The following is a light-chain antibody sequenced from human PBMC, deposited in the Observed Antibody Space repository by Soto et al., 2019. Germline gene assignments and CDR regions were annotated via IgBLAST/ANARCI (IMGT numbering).Light chain of an antibody. Sequence: EIVCTQSPGTLSLYPGARATLSCRASQSVTDNYLAWYQQKPGQAPRLLIYDASTRATGIPDRFSGSGSGTDFTLTISRLEPEDFAVYYCQQYGSSPGTFGQRTKVDIK. J-gene: IGKJ1*01. V-gene: IGKV3-20*01. CDR2: DAS. CDR3: QQYGSSPGT. CDR1: QSVTDNY.